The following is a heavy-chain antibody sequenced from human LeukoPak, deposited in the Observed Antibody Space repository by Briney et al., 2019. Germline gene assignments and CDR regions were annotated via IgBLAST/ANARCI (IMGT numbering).Heavy chain of an antibody. Sequence: GGSLRLSCAASGFTFSSYSMNWVRQAPGKGLEWVAVISYDGSNKYYADSVKGRFTISRDNSKNTLYLQMNSLRAEDTAVYYCAKDYYGSGSSFDCWGQGTLVTVSS. CDR3: AKDYYGSGSSFDC. D-gene: IGHD3-10*01. V-gene: IGHV3-30*18. J-gene: IGHJ4*02. CDR1: GFTFSSYS. CDR2: ISYDGSNK.